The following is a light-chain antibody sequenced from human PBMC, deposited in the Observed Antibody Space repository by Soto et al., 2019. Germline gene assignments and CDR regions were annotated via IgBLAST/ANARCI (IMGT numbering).Light chain of an antibody. CDR2: EVS. V-gene: IGLV2-14*01. CDR1: SSDVGGYNF. Sequence: QSVLTQHASVSGSPGQSITISCTGTSSDVGGYNFVSWYQQHPGKAPKLMIYEVSNRPSGVSNRFSGSKSGNTASLTISGLQAEDEADYYCRSYTTSSTVVFGAGTKLTVL. CDR3: RSYTTSSTVV. J-gene: IGLJ2*01.